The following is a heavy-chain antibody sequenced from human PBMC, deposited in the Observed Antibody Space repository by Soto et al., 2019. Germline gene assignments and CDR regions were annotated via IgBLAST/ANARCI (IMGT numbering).Heavy chain of an antibody. D-gene: IGHD2-15*01. V-gene: IGHV1-18*04. CDR2: ISAYNGNT. CDR3: ARRISVVAYYYYMDV. J-gene: IGHJ6*03. Sequence: QVPLVQSGAEVKEPGASVKVSCKASGYTFTSYGISWARQAPGQGPEWMGWISAYNGNTNYAQRLQGRVTMTTDTSTNTAYMELRSLTSDVTAVYYCARRISVVAYYYYMDVWGKGTTVTVSS. CDR1: GYTFTSYG.